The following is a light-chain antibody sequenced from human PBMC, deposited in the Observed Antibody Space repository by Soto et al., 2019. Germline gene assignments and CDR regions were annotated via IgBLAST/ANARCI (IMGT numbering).Light chain of an antibody. CDR2: EVS. Sequence: QSVLTQPASVSGSPGQSITISCTGTSSDVGGYNYVSWYQQHPGKAPKLMIYEVSNRPSGVSNRFSGSKSGNTASLTISGLRAEDEADYYCSSYRDSSTRVFGGGTKLTVL. CDR3: SSYRDSSTRV. J-gene: IGLJ3*02. V-gene: IGLV2-14*01. CDR1: SSDVGGYNY.